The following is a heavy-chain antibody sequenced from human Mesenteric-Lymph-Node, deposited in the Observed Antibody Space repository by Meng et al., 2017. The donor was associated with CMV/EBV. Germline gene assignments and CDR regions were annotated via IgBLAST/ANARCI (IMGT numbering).Heavy chain of an antibody. J-gene: IGHJ5*02. CDR3: ARGEDFWSGYFSYNWFDP. CDR2: ITGSGTTI. V-gene: IGHV3-11*04. D-gene: IGHD3-3*01. Sequence: GESLKISCAASGFTFSDYYMSWIRQAPGKGLEWLSYITGSGTTIHYADSVKGRFTISRDNAKNSLYLQMNSLRAEDTAVYYCARGEDFWSGYFSYNWFDPWGQGTLVTVSS. CDR1: GFTFSDYY.